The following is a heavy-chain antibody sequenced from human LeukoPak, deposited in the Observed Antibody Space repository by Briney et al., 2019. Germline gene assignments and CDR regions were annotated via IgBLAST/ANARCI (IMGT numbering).Heavy chain of an antibody. CDR1: GFTFSSYS. V-gene: IGHV3-21*04. J-gene: IGHJ4*02. D-gene: IGHD5-18*01. Sequence: GGSLRLSCAASGFTFSSYSMNWVRQAPGKGLEWVSSISSSSSYIYYADSVKGRFTISRDNAKNSLYLQMNSLRAEDTAVYYCARGGKIQLKLPSFDYWGQGTLVTVSS. CDR2: ISSSSSYI. CDR3: ARGGKIQLKLPSFDY.